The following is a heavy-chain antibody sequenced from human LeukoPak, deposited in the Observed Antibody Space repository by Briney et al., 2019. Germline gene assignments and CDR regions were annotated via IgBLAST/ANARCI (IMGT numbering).Heavy chain of an antibody. Sequence: PGRSLRLSCAASGFTFSSYAMHWVRQAPGKGLEWVAVISYDGSNKYYADSVKDRFTISRDNTKNTLYLQMNSLRAEDTAVYYCARDNRYGDTYYYYYYMDVWGKGTTVTVSS. CDR3: ARDNRYGDTYYYYYYMDV. J-gene: IGHJ6*03. V-gene: IGHV3-30*01. CDR1: GFTFSSYA. D-gene: IGHD4-17*01. CDR2: ISYDGSNK.